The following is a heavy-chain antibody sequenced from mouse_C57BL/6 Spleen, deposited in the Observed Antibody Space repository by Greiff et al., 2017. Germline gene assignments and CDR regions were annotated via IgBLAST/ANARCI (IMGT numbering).Heavy chain of an antibody. J-gene: IGHJ3*01. Sequence: EVQLVESGGGLVKPGGSLKLSCAASGFTFSSYALSWVRQTPEKRLEWVATISDGGSYTNYPDNVKGRFTISRDNAKNNLYLQMSHLKSEDTAMYYCASHYYGSSYWFAYWGQGTLVTVSA. V-gene: IGHV5-4*01. CDR2: ISDGGSYT. D-gene: IGHD1-1*01. CDR3: ASHYYGSSYWFAY. CDR1: GFTFSSYA.